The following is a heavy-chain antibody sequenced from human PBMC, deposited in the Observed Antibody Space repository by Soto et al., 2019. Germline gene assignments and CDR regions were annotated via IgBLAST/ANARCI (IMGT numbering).Heavy chain of an antibody. V-gene: IGHV3-15*01. CDR2: IKSKTDGGTT. CDR3: PIPSIVGASDAFDI. CDR1: GFTFSNAW. Sequence: GGSLRLSCAASGFTFSNAWMSWVRQAPGKGLEWVGRIKSKTDGGTTDYAAPVKGRFTISRDDSKNTLYLQMNSLKTEDTAVYYCPIPSIVGASDAFDIWGQGTMVTVSS. D-gene: IGHD1-26*01. J-gene: IGHJ3*02.